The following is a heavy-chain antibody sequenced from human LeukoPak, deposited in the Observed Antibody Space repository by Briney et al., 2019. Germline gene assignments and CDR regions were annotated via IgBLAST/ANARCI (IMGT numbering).Heavy chain of an antibody. CDR1: GFTFSSYS. V-gene: IGHV3-48*01. D-gene: IGHD2-8*01. CDR3: AREAYCTNGVCYFDY. CDR2: ISSSSSTI. Sequence: GSLRLSCAASGFTFSSYSMNWVRQAPGKGLEWVSHISSSSSTIYYADSVKGRFTISRDNAKNSLYLQMNSLRAEDTAVYYCAREAYCTNGVCYFDYWGQGTLVTVSS. J-gene: IGHJ4*02.